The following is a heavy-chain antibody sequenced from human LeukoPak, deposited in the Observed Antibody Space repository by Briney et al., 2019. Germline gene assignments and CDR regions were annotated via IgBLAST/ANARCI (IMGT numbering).Heavy chain of an antibody. Sequence: GGSLRLSCAASGFIFNDYTMHWVRQPPGKGLQWVSLISWDGGSTHYADSMKGRFTISRDNNKNSLYLQLNSLRTEDTALYYCARNREGASHYYMDVWGKGTTVTISS. CDR2: ISWDGGST. V-gene: IGHV3-43*01. CDR1: GFIFNDYT. CDR3: ARNREGASHYYMDV. J-gene: IGHJ6*03.